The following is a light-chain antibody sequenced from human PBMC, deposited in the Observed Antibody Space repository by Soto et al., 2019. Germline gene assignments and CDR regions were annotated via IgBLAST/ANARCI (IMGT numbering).Light chain of an antibody. Sequence: QSVLTQPPSTSGTPGQRVTISCSGGSSNIGTYTVSWYQQFPETAPKLLIYGSNQRPSGVPVRFSGSKSGTSASLSIGGLQSEDEADYYCAAWDDSLNGPTFGGGTKVTVL. CDR2: GSN. CDR3: AAWDDSLNGPT. CDR1: SSNIGTYT. V-gene: IGLV1-44*01. J-gene: IGLJ2*01.